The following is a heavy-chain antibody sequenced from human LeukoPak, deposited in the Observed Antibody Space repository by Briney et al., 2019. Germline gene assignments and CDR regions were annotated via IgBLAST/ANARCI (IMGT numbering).Heavy chain of an antibody. Sequence: GGSLRLSCAASGFAFNIYGMHWVRQAPGKGLEWVTVIWYDGSNKFYADSVKGRFTISRDNFKNTVFLQMSSLRAEDTAMYYCVRDPYEAYWGQGTLVTVSS. V-gene: IGHV3-33*01. CDR3: VRDPYEAY. D-gene: IGHD5-12*01. CDR2: IWYDGSNK. J-gene: IGHJ4*02. CDR1: GFAFNIYG.